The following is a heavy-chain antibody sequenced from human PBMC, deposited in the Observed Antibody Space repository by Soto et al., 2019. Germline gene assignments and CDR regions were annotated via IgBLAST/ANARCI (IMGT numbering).Heavy chain of an antibody. CDR3: ATDLAAAGTLVPS. CDR2: FDPEDGET. CDR1: GYTLTELS. D-gene: IGHD6-13*01. Sequence: ASVKVSCKVSGYTLTELSMHWVRQAPGTGLEWMGGFDPEDGETIYAQKFQGRVTMTEDTSTDTAYMELSSLRSEDTAVYYCATDLAAAGTLVPSWGQGTLVTVS. J-gene: IGHJ5*02. V-gene: IGHV1-24*01.